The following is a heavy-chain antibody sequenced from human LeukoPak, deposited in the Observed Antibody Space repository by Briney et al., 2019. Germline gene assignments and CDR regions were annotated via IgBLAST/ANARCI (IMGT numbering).Heavy chain of an antibody. CDR2: IWYDGSNK. CDR1: GFTFSSYG. V-gene: IGHV3-33*01. Sequence: PGGSLRLSCAASGFTFSSYGMHWVRQAPGKGLEWVAVIWYDGSNKYYADSVKGRFTISRDNSKNTPYLQMNSLRAEDTAVYYCAREEGSGSYYPNWFDPWGQGTLVTVSS. D-gene: IGHD3-10*01. J-gene: IGHJ5*02. CDR3: AREEGSGSYYPNWFDP.